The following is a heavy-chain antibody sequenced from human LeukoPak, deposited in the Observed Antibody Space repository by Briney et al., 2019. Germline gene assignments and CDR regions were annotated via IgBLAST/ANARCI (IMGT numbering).Heavy chain of an antibody. CDR1: GFTFNRNW. J-gene: IGHJ4*02. Sequence: PGGSLRLSCADSGFTFNRNWMHWVRQAPGKGLVWVSRIGPDGSSTGYADSVKGRFTVSRDNAKNTLYLKMNSLRAEDTAVYYCSSPYYHPIGNWGQGTLVTVSS. D-gene: IGHD1-26*01. CDR3: SSPYYHPIGN. CDR2: IGPDGSST. V-gene: IGHV3-74*01.